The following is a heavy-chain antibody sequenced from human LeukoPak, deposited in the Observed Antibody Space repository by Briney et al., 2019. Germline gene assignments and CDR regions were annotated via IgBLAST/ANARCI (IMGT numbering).Heavy chain of an antibody. CDR2: IYHMGST. V-gene: IGHV4-38-2*01. CDR1: GYSISSGYY. CDR3: ARHFLTTVTTRFDY. Sequence: PSETLTLTCAVSGYSISSGYYWGWIRQTPGEGLEWIRCIYHMGSTYYNPSLKSRVTISVDTSKNQFSLKLSSVTAADTAVYYCARHFLTTVTTRFDYWGQGTLVTVSS. J-gene: IGHJ4*02. D-gene: IGHD4-17*01.